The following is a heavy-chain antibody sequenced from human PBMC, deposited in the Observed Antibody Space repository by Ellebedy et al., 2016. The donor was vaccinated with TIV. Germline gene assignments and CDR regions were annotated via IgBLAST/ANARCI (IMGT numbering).Heavy chain of an antibody. Sequence: GESLKISCAASGFTFTGFSMSWVRQAPGKGLERVAHIVENGYERYYVDSVKCRFTISRDNYKTSVYLPINILKADDTAVFYCVRFAFNYAMDSWGQGTLVTVSS. CDR3: VRFAFNYAMDS. D-gene: IGHD2-2*01. CDR2: IVENGYER. CDR1: GFTFTGFS. J-gene: IGHJ5*01. V-gene: IGHV3-7*01.